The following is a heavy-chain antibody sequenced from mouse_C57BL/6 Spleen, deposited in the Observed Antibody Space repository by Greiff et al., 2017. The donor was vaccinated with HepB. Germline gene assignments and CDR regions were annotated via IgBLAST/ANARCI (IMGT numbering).Heavy chain of an antibody. CDR2: ISYDGSN. CDR3: ATPYYFDY. J-gene: IGHJ2*01. Sequence: DVQLQESGPGLVKPSQSLSLTCSVPGYSITSGYYWNWIRQFPGNKLEWMGYISYDGSNNYNPSLKNRISITRDTSKNQFFLKLNSVTTEDTATYYCATPYYFDYWGQGTTLTVSS. V-gene: IGHV3-6*01. CDR1: GYSITSGYY.